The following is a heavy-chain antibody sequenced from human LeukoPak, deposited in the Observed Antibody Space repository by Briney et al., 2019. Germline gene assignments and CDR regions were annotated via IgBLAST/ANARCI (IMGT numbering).Heavy chain of an antibody. J-gene: IGHJ4*02. CDR3: AGSGYSGYVLNY. CDR2: INHSGST. Sequence: TSETLSLTCAVYGGSFSGYYWSWIRQPPGKGLEWIGEINHSGSTNYNPSLKSRVTISVDTSKNQFSLKLSSVTAADTAVYYCAGSGYSGYVLNYWGQGTLVTVSS. V-gene: IGHV4-34*01. CDR1: GGSFSGYY. D-gene: IGHD5-12*01.